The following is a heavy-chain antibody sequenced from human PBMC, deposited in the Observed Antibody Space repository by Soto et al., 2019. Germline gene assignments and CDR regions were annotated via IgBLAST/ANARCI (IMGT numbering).Heavy chain of an antibody. D-gene: IGHD3-9*01. CDR1: GGSISSYY. J-gene: IGHJ4*02. CDR2: IYYSGST. Sequence: PSETLSLTCTVSGGSISSYYWSWIRQPPGKGLEWIGNIYYSGSTNYNPSLKSRVTISVDTSKNQFFLKLSSVTAADTAVYYCARNVLYDILTGYPDYFDYWGQGTLVTVSS. V-gene: IGHV4-59*01. CDR3: ARNVLYDILTGYPDYFDY.